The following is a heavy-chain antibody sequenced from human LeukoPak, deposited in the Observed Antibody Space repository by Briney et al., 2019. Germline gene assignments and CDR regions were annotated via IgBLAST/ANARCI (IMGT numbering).Heavy chain of an antibody. CDR2: ISSRSTTI. D-gene: IGHD3-3*02. CDR3: ATGTFP. J-gene: IGHJ4*02. Sequence: PGGSLRLSCAASGFIFRSYSMNWVRQAPGKGLEWLSYISSRSTTIYYSDSVKGRFTVSRDNARNTLYLRMNSLRAEDTAVYYCATGTFPWGQGTLVTVPS. V-gene: IGHV3-48*04. CDR1: GFIFRSYS.